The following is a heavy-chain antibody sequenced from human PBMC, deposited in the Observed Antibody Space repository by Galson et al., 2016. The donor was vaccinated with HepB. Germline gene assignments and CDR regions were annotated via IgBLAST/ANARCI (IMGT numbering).Heavy chain of an antibody. J-gene: IGHJ3*01. Sequence: SLRLSCAASGFTFSAYSMNWVRQAPGKGLEWVSYISTSSSAIHYADSVKGRFTISRDNAKNSLYLQMSGLRPEDTAVYYCARDSGYCSGGSCYGDALDVWGQGAMVTVSS. CDR2: ISTSSSAI. CDR1: GFTFSAYS. D-gene: IGHD2-15*01. CDR3: ARDSGYCSGGSCYGDALDV. V-gene: IGHV3-48*04.